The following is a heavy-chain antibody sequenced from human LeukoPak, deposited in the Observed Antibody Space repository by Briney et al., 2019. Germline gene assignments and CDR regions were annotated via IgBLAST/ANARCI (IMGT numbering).Heavy chain of an antibody. V-gene: IGHV4-59*01. Sequence: SETLPLTCTVSGGSISSYYWSWIRQPPGKGLEWIGYIYYSGSTNYNPSLKSRVTISVDTSKNQFSLKLSSVTAADTAVYYCASGDTAMVEDYWGQGTLVTVSS. J-gene: IGHJ4*02. CDR1: GGSISSYY. CDR2: IYYSGST. CDR3: ASGDTAMVEDY. D-gene: IGHD5-18*01.